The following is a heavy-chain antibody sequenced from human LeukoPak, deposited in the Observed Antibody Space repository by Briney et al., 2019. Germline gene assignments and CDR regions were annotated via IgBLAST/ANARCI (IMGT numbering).Heavy chain of an antibody. D-gene: IGHD5-12*01. V-gene: IGHV4-39*07. Sequence: LETLSLTCTVSGDSISSSSNYWGWIRQPPGKGLEWIGSFYYNGRTYYNPSLKSRVTISVDTSKDQFSLKLGSVTAADTAVYYCARGLEWGYSGYDPFDYWGQGTPVTVSS. CDR3: ARGLEWGYSGYDPFDY. CDR1: GDSISSSSNY. CDR2: FYYNGRT. J-gene: IGHJ4*02.